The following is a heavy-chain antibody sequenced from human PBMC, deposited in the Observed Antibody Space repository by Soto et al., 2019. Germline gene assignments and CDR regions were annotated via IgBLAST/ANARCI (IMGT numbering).Heavy chain of an antibody. Sequence: PGGFLRLSCAASGVTFSSYAMHWVRQAPGKGLEWVAVISYDGSNKYYADSVKGRFTISRDNSKNTLYLQMNSLRAEDTAVYYCARDQGNDILTGPSDAFDIWGQGTMVTVSS. CDR3: ARDQGNDILTGPSDAFDI. D-gene: IGHD3-9*01. CDR2: ISYDGSNK. CDR1: GVTFSSYA. V-gene: IGHV3-30-3*01. J-gene: IGHJ3*02.